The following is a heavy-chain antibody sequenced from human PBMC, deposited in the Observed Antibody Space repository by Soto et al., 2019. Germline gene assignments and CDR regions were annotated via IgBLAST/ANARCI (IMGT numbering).Heavy chain of an antibody. Sequence: QLQLQESGPGLVKPSETLSLTCTVSGGSISSSSYYWGWIRQPPGKGLEWIGSIYYSGSTYYNPSLKSRVTISVDTSKNQFSLKLSSVTAADTAVYYCASYYYDSSGYYWFDPWGQGTLVTVSS. J-gene: IGHJ5*02. CDR2: IYYSGST. CDR1: GGSISSSSYY. V-gene: IGHV4-39*01. D-gene: IGHD3-22*01. CDR3: ASYYYDSSGYYWFDP.